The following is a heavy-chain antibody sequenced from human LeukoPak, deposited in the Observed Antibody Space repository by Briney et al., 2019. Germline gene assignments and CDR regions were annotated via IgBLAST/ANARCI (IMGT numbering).Heavy chain of an antibody. V-gene: IGHV1-8*02. Sequence: ASVKVSCKASGGTFSSYAISWVRQAPGQGLEWMGWMNPNSGNTGYAQKFQGRVTMTRNTSISTAYMELSSLRSEDTAVYYCASMGLVRDYWGQGTLVTVSS. D-gene: IGHD6-19*01. CDR2: MNPNSGNT. CDR3: ASMGLVRDY. CDR1: GGTFSSYA. J-gene: IGHJ4*02.